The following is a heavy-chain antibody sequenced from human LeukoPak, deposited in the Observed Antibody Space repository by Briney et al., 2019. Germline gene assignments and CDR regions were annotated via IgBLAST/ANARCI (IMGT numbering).Heavy chain of an antibody. V-gene: IGHV1-2*02. J-gene: IGHJ5*02. CDR3: ARDPRGTMVRAFDP. CDR1: GYTFTGYY. CDR2: INPNSGGT. D-gene: IGHD3-10*01. Sequence: GASVKVSCKASGYTFTGYYMHWVRQAPGQGLEWMGWINPNSGGTNYAQKFQGRVTMTRDTSISTAYMELSRLRSDDTAVYYCARDPRGTMVRAFDPWGQGTLVTVSS.